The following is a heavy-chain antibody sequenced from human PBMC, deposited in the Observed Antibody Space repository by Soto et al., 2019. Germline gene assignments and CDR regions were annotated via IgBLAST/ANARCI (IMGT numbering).Heavy chain of an antibody. V-gene: IGHV1-2*02. CDR3: ARQGSGSNWLDP. CDR1: GYIFTVYY. J-gene: IGHJ5*02. CDR2: INPNSGGT. D-gene: IGHD3-10*01. Sequence: QVQLVQSGAEVKKPGASVKVSCKASGYIFTVYYMHWVRQAPGQGLEWMGWINPNSGGTNYAQKFQGRVTMTRDTSIRTAYMELSRLRSDDTAVDYCARQGSGSNWLDPWGQGTLVTVSS.